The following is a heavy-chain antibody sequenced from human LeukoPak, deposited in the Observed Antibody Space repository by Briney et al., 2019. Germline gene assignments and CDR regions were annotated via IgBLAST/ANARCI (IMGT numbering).Heavy chain of an antibody. V-gene: IGHV4-59*08. CDR3: ARHAAFAEYQSHLSHFDY. CDR2: IYHSGST. CDR1: GGSISSYD. Sequence: SETLSLTCTVSGGSISSYDWSWIRQPPGKRLEWIGYIYHSGSTNYNSSLKSRVTISVDTSKNQFSLKLSSVTAADTAVYYCARHAAFAEYQSHLSHFDYLVQGTLVTVSS. D-gene: IGHD2-2*01. J-gene: IGHJ4*02.